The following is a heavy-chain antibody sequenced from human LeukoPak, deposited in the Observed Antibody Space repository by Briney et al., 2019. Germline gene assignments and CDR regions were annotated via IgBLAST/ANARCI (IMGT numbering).Heavy chain of an antibody. CDR2: IYYSGST. CDR1: GGSISCGGYY. D-gene: IGHD5-18*01. Sequence: SETLSLTCTVSGGSISCGGYYWSWIRQHPGKGLEWIGYIYYSGSTYYNPSLKSRVTISVDTSKNQFSLKLSSVTAADTAVYYCGGQLWSERGFDPWGQGTLVTVSS. V-gene: IGHV4-31*03. J-gene: IGHJ5*02. CDR3: GGQLWSERGFDP.